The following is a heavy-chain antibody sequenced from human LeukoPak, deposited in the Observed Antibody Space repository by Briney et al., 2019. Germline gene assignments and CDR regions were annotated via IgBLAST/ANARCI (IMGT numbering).Heavy chain of an antibody. D-gene: IGHD3-10*01. CDR1: GFTFSSYA. Sequence: GRSLRLSCAASGFTFSSYAMHWVRQAPGKGLEWVAVISYDGSNKYYADSVKGRFTISRDNSKNTLYLQMNSLRAEDTAVYYCARGSRRHTGYLDYWGQGTLVTVSS. CDR2: ISYDGSNK. J-gene: IGHJ4*02. V-gene: IGHV3-30*04. CDR3: ARGSRRHTGYLDY.